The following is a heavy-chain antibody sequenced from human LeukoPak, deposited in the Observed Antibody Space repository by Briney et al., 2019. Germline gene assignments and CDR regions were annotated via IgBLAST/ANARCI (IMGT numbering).Heavy chain of an antibody. D-gene: IGHD6-13*01. J-gene: IGHJ5*02. CDR3: ARDIAAAVFDP. CDR2: IYYSGST. V-gene: IGHV4-59*11. Sequence: SETLSLTCTVSGGSISSHYWSWIRQPPGKGLEWIGYIYYSGSTNYNPSLKSRVTISVDTSKNHFSLKLSSVTAADTSVYYCARDIAAAVFDPWGQGTLVTVSS. CDR1: GGSISSHY.